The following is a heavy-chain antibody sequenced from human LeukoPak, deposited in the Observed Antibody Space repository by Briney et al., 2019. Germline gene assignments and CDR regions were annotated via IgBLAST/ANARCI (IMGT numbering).Heavy chain of an antibody. CDR2: IIPILGIA. Sequence: SVKVSCKASGGTFSSYAISWVRQAPGQGLEWMGRIIPILGIANYAQKFQGRVTITADKSTSTAYMELSSLRSEDTAVYYCARLTVTTFYYFDYWGQGTLVTVSS. CDR3: ARLTVTTFYYFDY. CDR1: GGTFSSYA. J-gene: IGHJ4*02. D-gene: IGHD4-17*01. V-gene: IGHV1-69*04.